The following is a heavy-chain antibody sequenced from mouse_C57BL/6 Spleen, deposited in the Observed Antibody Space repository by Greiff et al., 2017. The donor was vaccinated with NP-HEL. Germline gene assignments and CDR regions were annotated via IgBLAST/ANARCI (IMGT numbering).Heavy chain of an antibody. D-gene: IGHD1-1*01. CDR3: ARHPHYYGSSSWYFDV. CDR2: FYPGSGSI. Sequence: VKLVESGAELVKPGASVKLSCKASGYTFTEYTIHWVKQRSGQGLEWIGWFYPGSGSIKYNEKFKDKATLTADKSSSTVYMELSRLTSEDSAVYFCARHPHYYGSSSWYFDVWGTGTTVTVSS. CDR1: GYTFTEYT. V-gene: IGHV1-62-2*01. J-gene: IGHJ1*03.